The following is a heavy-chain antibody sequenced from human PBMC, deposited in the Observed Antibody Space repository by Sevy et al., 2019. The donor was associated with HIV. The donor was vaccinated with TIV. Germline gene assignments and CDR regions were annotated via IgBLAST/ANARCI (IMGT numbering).Heavy chain of an antibody. V-gene: IGHV3-43D*03. Sequence: GGSLRLSCAASGFTFDDYAMHWVRQAPGKGLEWVSLISWGGGSTYYADSVKGRFTISRDNSKNSLFLQMNSLRAEDTALYYCATDMHGDYYYYGMDDWGQGTTVTVSS. CDR1: GFTFDDYA. D-gene: IGHD4-17*01. CDR2: ISWGGGST. J-gene: IGHJ6*02. CDR3: ATDMHGDYYYYGMDD.